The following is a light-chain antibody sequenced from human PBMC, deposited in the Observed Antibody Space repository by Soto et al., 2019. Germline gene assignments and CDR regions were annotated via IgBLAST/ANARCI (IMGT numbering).Light chain of an antibody. Sequence: DIPLTQSPSTLSASLSERITIXHRASQSINRWLAWYQQKPGKAPKLLIYDASNLESGVPSRFSGSGSGTEFTLTISSLQPDDFATYYCQQYNSYWTFGQGTKVDNK. CDR2: DAS. J-gene: IGKJ1*01. V-gene: IGKV1-5*01. CDR3: QQYNSYWT. CDR1: QSINRW.